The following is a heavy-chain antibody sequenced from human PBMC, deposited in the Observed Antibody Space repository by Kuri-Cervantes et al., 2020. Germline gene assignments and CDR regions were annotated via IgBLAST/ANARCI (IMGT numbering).Heavy chain of an antibody. J-gene: IGHJ4*02. CDR3: ARGQDY. V-gene: IGHV4-39*07. CDR2: INHSGST. Sequence: SETLSLTCTVSGGSISSGSYYWGWIRQPPGKGLEWIGEINHSGSTNYNPSLKSRVTISVDTSKNQFSLKLSSVTAADTAVYYCARGQDYWGQGTLVTVSS. CDR1: GGSISSGSYY.